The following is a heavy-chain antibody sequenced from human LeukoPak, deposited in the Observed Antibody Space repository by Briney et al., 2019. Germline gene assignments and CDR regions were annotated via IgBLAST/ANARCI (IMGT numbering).Heavy chain of an antibody. V-gene: IGHV1-46*01. CDR3: ARHTAYCSSTSCYYYYYGMDV. D-gene: IGHD2-2*01. Sequence: GASVTVSCEASGYTFTSYYMHWVRQAPGQGLEWMGIINPSGGSTSYAQKFQGRVTMTRDTSTSTVYMGLSSLRSEDTAVYYCARHTAYCSSTSCYYYYYGMDVWGQGTTVTVSS. J-gene: IGHJ6*02. CDR1: GYTFTSYY. CDR2: INPSGGST.